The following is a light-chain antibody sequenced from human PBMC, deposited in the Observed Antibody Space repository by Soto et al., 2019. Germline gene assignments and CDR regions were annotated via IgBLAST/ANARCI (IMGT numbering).Light chain of an antibody. Sequence: EVVLTQSPGTLSLSPGERAFLSCRASQSVTTYLAWYQQKPGQAPRLLIYDASDRATGIPARFSGSGSGTDFTLTISRLEPEDFAVYYCQHRSSWPPGINCGQGTRREIK. J-gene: IGKJ5*01. CDR3: QHRSSWPPGIN. CDR1: QSVTTY. V-gene: IGKV3-11*01. CDR2: DAS.